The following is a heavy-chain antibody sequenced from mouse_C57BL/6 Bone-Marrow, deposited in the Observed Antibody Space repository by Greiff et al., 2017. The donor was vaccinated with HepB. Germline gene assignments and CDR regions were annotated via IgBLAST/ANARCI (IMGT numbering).Heavy chain of an antibody. J-gene: IGHJ4*01. CDR3: ARKVPFTTWAMDY. V-gene: IGHV1-69*01. CDR2: IDPSDSYT. CDR1: GYTFTSYW. D-gene: IGHD2-12*01. Sequence: QVQLQQSGAELVMPGASVKLSCKASGYTFTSYWMHWVKQRPGQGLEWIGEIDPSDSYTNYNQKFKGKSTLTVDKSSSTAYMQLSSLTSEDSAVYYCARKVPFTTWAMDYWGQGTSVTVSS.